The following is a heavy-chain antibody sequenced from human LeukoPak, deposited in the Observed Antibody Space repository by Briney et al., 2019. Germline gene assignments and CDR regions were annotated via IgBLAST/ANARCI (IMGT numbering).Heavy chain of an antibody. D-gene: IGHD2-2*01. V-gene: IGHV3-23*01. CDR2: ISGSGGST. CDR3: AKDREGYCSSSTCSLLDY. Sequence: GGSLRLSCAASGFTFSNFAMSWVRQAPGKGLEWVSAISGSGGSTYYADSVKGRFTISRDNSKNTLYLQMNCLRAEDTAAYYCAKDREGYCSSSTCSLLDYWGQGTLVTVSS. J-gene: IGHJ4*02. CDR1: GFTFSNFA.